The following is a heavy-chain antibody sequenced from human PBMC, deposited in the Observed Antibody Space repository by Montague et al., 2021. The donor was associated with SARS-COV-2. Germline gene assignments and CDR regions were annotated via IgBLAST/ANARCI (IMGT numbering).Heavy chain of an antibody. J-gene: IGHJ6*02. CDR3: AREYYDILTGYLAHYYYYGMDV. V-gene: IGHV3-30-3*01. Sequence: YLSLSCAASGFTFSSYAMHWVRQAPGKGLEWVAVISYDGSNKYYADSVKGRFTISRDNSKNTLYLQMNSLRAEDTAVYYCAREYYDILTGYLAHYYYYGMDVWGQGTTVTVSS. D-gene: IGHD3-9*01. CDR2: ISYDGSNK. CDR1: GFTFSSYA.